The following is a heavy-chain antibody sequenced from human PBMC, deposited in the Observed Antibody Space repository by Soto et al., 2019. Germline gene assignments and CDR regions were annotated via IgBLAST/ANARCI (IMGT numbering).Heavy chain of an antibody. CDR1: GGSISSGDYY. CDR3: ARDRGEGSGSYWVEEGETGMDV. CDR2: IYYSGST. Sequence: QVQLQESGPGLVKPSQTLSLTCTVSGGSISSGDYYWSWIRQPPGKGLEWIGYIYYSGSTYYNPSLKSRVTISVDTSKNQFSLKLSSVTAADTAVYYCARDRGEGSGSYWVEEGETGMDVWGQGTTVTVSS. J-gene: IGHJ6*02. D-gene: IGHD3-10*01. V-gene: IGHV4-30-4*01.